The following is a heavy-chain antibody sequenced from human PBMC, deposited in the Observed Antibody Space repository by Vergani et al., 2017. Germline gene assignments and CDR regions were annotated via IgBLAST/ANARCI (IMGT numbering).Heavy chain of an antibody. CDR1: GFSFRNAW. CDR2: IKSTFDRGTT. V-gene: IGHV3-15*07. J-gene: IGHJ6*02. CDR3: TTDPRYCGDGSXYWLRDHHYYGMDV. Sequence: EVQLVESGGGIVKPVGSLRLSCVASGFSFRNAWMNWVRRTPGKGLEWVGRIKSTFDRGTTDYAAAVKGRFTISRDDSKNTLFLQMNGLKTEDIGVYYCTTDPRYCGDGSXYWLRDHHYYGMDVWGQGTTVTVSS. D-gene: IGHD2-21*01.